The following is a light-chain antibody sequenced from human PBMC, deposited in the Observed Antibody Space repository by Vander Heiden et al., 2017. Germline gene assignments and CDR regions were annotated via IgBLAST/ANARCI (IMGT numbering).Light chain of an antibody. J-gene: IGKJ2*01. CDR2: DAS. Sequence: DIQMTQSPSSLSASVGDRVTITCQASQDISNYLNWYQQKPGKAPKLLIYDASNLETGVPSRFSGSGSGTDFTLSISSLQPEHIATYYCQLDDTLLSTSGQGTKMQIK. CDR1: QDISNY. V-gene: IGKV1-33*01. CDR3: QLDDTLLST.